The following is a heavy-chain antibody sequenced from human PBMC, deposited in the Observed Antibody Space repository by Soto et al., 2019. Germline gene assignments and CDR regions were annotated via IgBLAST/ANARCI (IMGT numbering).Heavy chain of an antibody. CDR2: IYSGGST. CDR1: GFTVSSNY. Sequence: AGGSVRLSCAASGFTVSSNYMSWVRQAPGKGLEWVSVIYSGGSTYYADSVKGRFTISRDNSKNTLYLQMNSLRAEDTAVYYCAFGLGYCSGGSCYPYYWGQGTLVTVSS. D-gene: IGHD2-15*01. CDR3: AFGLGYCSGGSCYPYY. J-gene: IGHJ4*02. V-gene: IGHV3-53*01.